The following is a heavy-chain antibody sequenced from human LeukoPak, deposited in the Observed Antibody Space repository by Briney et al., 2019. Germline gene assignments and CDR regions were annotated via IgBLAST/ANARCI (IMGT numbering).Heavy chain of an antibody. J-gene: IGHJ4*02. D-gene: IGHD3-16*02. Sequence: GGSLRLSCAASGFTFSSYAMSWVRQAPGKGLEWVSAISGSGGSTYYADSVKGRFTISRDNSKNTLYLQMNSLRAEDTAVYYCAEDWSGYDYVWGSYLNYFDYWGQGTLVTVSS. CDR3: AEDWSGYDYVWGSYLNYFDY. V-gene: IGHV3-23*01. CDR1: GFTFSSYA. CDR2: ISGSGGST.